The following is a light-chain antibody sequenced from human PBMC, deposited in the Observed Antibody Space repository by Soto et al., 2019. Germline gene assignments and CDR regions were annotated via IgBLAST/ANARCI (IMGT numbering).Light chain of an antibody. CDR1: PAIASF. CDR3: QQINGSPWT. Sequence: IQLTQSPSSLSASVGDRVTITCRASPAIASFLAWYQQKPGTAPKLLIYGASTLQSGVPSRFSGSRSGTDYTLTIASLQPEDFAPYYCQQINGSPWTFGQGTKVDIK. J-gene: IGKJ1*01. V-gene: IGKV1-9*01. CDR2: GAS.